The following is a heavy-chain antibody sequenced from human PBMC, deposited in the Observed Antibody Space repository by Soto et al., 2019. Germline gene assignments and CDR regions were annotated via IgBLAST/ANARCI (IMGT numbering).Heavy chain of an antibody. V-gene: IGHV4-31*03. CDR2: IYYSGST. D-gene: IGHD6-13*01. CDR1: GGSISRGGYY. CDR3: ARVFSDSSSFFDP. J-gene: IGHJ5*02. Sequence: TLSLACTVSGGSISRGGYYWSWIRQHPGKGLEWIGYIYYSGSTYYNPSLKSRVTISVDTSKNQFSLKLSSVTAADTAVYYCARVFSDSSSFFDPWGQGTLVTVSS.